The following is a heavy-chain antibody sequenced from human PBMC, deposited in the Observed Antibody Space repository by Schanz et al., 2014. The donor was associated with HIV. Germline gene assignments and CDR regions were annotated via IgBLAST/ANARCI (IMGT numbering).Heavy chain of an antibody. CDR3: VKDLPSPNLSY. CDR1: GFTFSSYA. D-gene: IGHD6-6*01. V-gene: IGHV3-23*04. Sequence: VQLVESGGGLVQPGGSLRLSCAASGFTFSSYAMTWVRQAPGKGLEWVSTISGSGANTYYAESVKGRFTISRDNSKNTLYLQVSSLRAEDSAVYYCVKDLPSPNLSYWGQGTLVTVSS. CDR2: ISGSGANT. J-gene: IGHJ4*02.